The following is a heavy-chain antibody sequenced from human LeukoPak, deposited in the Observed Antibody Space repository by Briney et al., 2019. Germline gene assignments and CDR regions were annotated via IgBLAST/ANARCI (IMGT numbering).Heavy chain of an antibody. CDR1: GYTFTGYY. Sequence: GASVKVSCKASGYTFTGYYMHWVRQAPGQGLEWMGWINPNSGGTNYAQKFQGRVTMTRDTSISTAYMELSRLRSDDTAVYYCARARFIAAPHDAFDIWGQGTMVTVSS. D-gene: IGHD6-13*01. CDR2: INPNSGGT. J-gene: IGHJ3*02. V-gene: IGHV1-2*02. CDR3: ARARFIAAPHDAFDI.